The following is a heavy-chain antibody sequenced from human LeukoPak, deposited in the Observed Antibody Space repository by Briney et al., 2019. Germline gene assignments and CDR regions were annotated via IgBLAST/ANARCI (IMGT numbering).Heavy chain of an antibody. CDR1: GFTFSSYA. V-gene: IGHV3-23*01. CDR3: ARESASFSGMDV. J-gene: IGHJ6*02. D-gene: IGHD6-13*01. CDR2: ISGSGGST. Sequence: GGSLRLSCAASGFTFSSYAMSWVRQAPGKGLEWVSGISGSGGSTYYADSVKGRFTISRDNAKNSLYLQMNSLRAEDTAVYYCARESASFSGMDVWGQGTTVTVSS.